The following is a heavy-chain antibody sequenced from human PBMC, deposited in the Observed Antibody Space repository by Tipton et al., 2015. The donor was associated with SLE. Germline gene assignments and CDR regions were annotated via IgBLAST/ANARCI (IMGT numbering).Heavy chain of an antibody. V-gene: IGHV4-59*02. CDR1: DGSVNSHY. Sequence: TLSLTCTVSDGSVNSHYWNWIRQPAGKGLEWIGYIHSSGSTNYNSSLESRVTISIDTSRNQFSLKLTSVTAVDMAVYYCARSDGGYWGQGTLVTVSS. CDR2: IHSSGST. D-gene: IGHD3-16*01. J-gene: IGHJ4*02. CDR3: ARSDGGY.